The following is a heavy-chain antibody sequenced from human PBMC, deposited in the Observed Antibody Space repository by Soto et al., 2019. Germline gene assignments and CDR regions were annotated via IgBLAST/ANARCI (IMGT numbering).Heavy chain of an antibody. CDR3: AAGGGLPRYY. J-gene: IGHJ4*02. D-gene: IGHD5-12*01. CDR2: IYHSGST. CDR1: GGSISSGGYS. V-gene: IGHV4-30-2*01. Sequence: QLQLQESGSGLVKPSQTLSLTCAVSGGSISSGGYSWSWIRQPPGKGLEWIGYIYHSGSTYYNPSLKSRVTIAVDRAKNQCSLKLSSVTAADTAVYYCAAGGGLPRYYWGQGTLVTVSS.